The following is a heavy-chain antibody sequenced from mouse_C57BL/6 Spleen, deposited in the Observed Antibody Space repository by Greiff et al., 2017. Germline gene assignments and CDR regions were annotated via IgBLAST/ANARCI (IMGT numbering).Heavy chain of an antibody. CDR3: AREGSGYYFDY. V-gene: IGHV2-9-1*01. Sequence: VQLQQSGPGLVAPSQSLSITCTVSGFSLTSYAISWVRQPPGKGLEWIGVIWTGGGTNYNSALKSRLSIRKNNAKSQVVLIMNILQTDYTARYCAAREGSGYYFDYWGQGTTLTVSS. J-gene: IGHJ2*01. CDR1: GFSLTSYA. CDR2: IWTGGGT. D-gene: IGHD3-2*02.